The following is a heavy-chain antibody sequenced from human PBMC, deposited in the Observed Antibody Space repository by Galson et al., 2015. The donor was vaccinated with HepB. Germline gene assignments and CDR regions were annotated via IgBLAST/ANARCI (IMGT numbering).Heavy chain of an antibody. J-gene: IGHJ5*02. V-gene: IGHV5-51*03. CDR1: GYRFTSYW. CDR2: IYVGDSDT. D-gene: IGHD4-17*01. Sequence: QSGAEVKKPGESLKISCKGSGYRFTSYWIAWVRQMPGKGLEWMGIIYVGDSDTRYSPSLQGQVTISADKSISTAYLQWSSLKASDTAMYYCARVIRSEIDWFDPWGQGTLVTVSS. CDR3: ARVIRSEIDWFDP.